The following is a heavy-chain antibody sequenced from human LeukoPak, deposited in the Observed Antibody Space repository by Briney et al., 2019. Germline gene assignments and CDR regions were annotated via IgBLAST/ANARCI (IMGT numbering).Heavy chain of an antibody. CDR1: GYTFTSYG. Sequence: GASVKVSCKASGYTFTSYGISWVRQAPGQGLEWMGWISAHNGNTNYAQKLQGRVTMTTDTSTSTAYMELRSLRSDDTAVYYCARDSRYSSSSGDDYWGQGTLVTVSS. V-gene: IGHV1-18*01. J-gene: IGHJ4*02. CDR3: ARDSRYSSSSGDDY. D-gene: IGHD6-6*01. CDR2: ISAHNGNT.